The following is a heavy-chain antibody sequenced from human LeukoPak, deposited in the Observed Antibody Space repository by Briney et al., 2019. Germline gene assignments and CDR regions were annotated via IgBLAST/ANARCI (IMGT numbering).Heavy chain of an antibody. J-gene: IGHJ4*02. D-gene: IGHD6-6*01. CDR2: IYPGDSDT. CDR1: GYSFTNYW. CDR3: ARFARPGKSSRGFDY. V-gene: IGHV5-51*01. Sequence: GESLKISCKGSGYSFTNYWIGWVRQMPGKGLEWMGIIYPGDSDTRYSPSFQGQVPISVDKSISTAYVQWSSLKASDTAMYYCARFARPGKSSRGFDYWGQGTLVTVSS.